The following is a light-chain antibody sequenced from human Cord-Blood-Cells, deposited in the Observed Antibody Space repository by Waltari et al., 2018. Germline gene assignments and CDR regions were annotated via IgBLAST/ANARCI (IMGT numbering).Light chain of an antibody. Sequence: EIVFTQSPGTLSLSPGERATLSCRASQSVSSSYLAWYQQNPGQAPRLLIYGASSRATGIPDRFSGSGSGTDFTLTISRLEPEDFAVYYCQQYGSSPYTFGQGTKLEIK. CDR3: QQYGSSPYT. CDR1: QSVSSSY. J-gene: IGKJ2*01. V-gene: IGKV3-20*01. CDR2: GAS.